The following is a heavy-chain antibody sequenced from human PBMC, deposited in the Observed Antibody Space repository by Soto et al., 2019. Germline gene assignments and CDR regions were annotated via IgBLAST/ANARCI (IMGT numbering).Heavy chain of an antibody. D-gene: IGHD3-10*01. CDR3: ARDHRFGSQGGMDV. Sequence: QVQLQESGPGLVKPSQTLSLTCTVSGGSISSGNYYWNWIRQHPGKGLEWMGYIYYSGSTSYNPSLKIRVTXXVXKYXKQFSQKLTSVTAADTAVYYCARDHRFGSQGGMDVWGQGTTVTVSS. V-gene: IGHV4-31*03. J-gene: IGHJ6*02. CDR2: IYYSGST. CDR1: GGSISSGNYY.